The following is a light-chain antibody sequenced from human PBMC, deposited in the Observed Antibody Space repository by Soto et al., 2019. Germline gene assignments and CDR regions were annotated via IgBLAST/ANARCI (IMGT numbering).Light chain of an antibody. CDR2: EVS. J-gene: IGLJ1*01. Sequence: QSVLTQPASVSGPPGQSITISCTGTGGDIGSYDHVAWYQQFPGKTPKLMIYEVSNRPSGVSSRFSGSKSGNTASLTISGLQAEDEADYYCISYTGSSTSYVFGSGTKV. CDR1: GGDIGSYDH. CDR3: ISYTGSSTSYV. V-gene: IGLV2-14*01.